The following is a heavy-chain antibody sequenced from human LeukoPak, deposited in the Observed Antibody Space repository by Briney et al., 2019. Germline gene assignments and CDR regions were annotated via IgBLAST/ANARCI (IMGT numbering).Heavy chain of an antibody. CDR2: LYYSGAT. D-gene: IGHD6-19*01. Sequence: SETLSLTCTVSGGSISGSTYYWGWIRQPPGQELEWIGSLYYSGATNYNPSLKSRVTISVDTSKNQFSLKLSSVTAADTAVYYCARRTWLYSSGWYFDYWGQGTLVTVSS. CDR1: GGSISGSTYY. V-gene: IGHV4-39*07. J-gene: IGHJ4*02. CDR3: ARRTWLYSSGWYFDY.